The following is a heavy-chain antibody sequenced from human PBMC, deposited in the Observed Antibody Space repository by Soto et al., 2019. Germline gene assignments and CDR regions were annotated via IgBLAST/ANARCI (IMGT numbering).Heavy chain of an antibody. CDR1: GGSISSGGYS. V-gene: IGHV4-30-2*01. CDR2: IYHSGST. Sequence: QLQLQESGSGLVKPSQTLSLTCAVSGGSISSGGYSWSWIRQPPGKGLEWIGYIYHSGSTYYNPSLKRRVTISVDRSKTQFSLKLSSVTAADTAVYYCASLYGGTDRVDYWGQGTLVTVSS. J-gene: IGHJ4*02. D-gene: IGHD4-17*01. CDR3: ASLYGGTDRVDY.